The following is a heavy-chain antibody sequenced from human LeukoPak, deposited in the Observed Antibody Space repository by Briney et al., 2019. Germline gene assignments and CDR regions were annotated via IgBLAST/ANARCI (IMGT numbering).Heavy chain of an antibody. Sequence: GGSLRLSCAASGFTFSTYAMSWVRQAPGKGLEWVSAIGGSSGSTNYADSVKGRFTISRDNAKNSLYLQMNSLRAEDTAVYYCARDVGGPMDVWGQGTTVTVSS. V-gene: IGHV3-23*01. CDR1: GFTFSTYA. CDR3: ARDVGGPMDV. J-gene: IGHJ6*02. CDR2: IGGSSGST. D-gene: IGHD4-23*01.